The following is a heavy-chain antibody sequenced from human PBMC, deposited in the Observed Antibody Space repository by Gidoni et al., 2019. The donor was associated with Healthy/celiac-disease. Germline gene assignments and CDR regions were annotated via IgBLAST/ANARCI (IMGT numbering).Heavy chain of an antibody. V-gene: IGHV3-23*01. D-gene: IGHD3-10*01. CDR1: GFTFSSCA. Sequence: EVQLLESGGGLVQPGGSLRLSCAASGFTFSSCAMSWVRQAPGKGLEWVSAISGSGGSTYYADSVKGRFTISRDNSKNTLYLQMNSLRAEDTAVYYCAKDALDYYGSGSSFDYWGQGTLVTVSS. CDR3: AKDALDYYGSGSSFDY. J-gene: IGHJ4*02. CDR2: ISGSGGST.